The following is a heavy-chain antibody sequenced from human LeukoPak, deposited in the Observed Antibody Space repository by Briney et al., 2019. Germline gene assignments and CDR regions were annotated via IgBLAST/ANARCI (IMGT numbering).Heavy chain of an antibody. CDR3: AREGVGGSGMLNWFDP. Sequence: SGTLSLTCAVSGGSISSSNWWSWVRQPPGKGLEWIGEIYHSGSTNYNPSLKSRVTISVDKSKNQISLKLSSVTAADTAVYYCAREGVGGSGMLNWFDPWGQGTLVTVSS. J-gene: IGHJ5*02. CDR1: GGSISSSNW. D-gene: IGHD3-10*01. CDR2: IYHSGST. V-gene: IGHV4-4*02.